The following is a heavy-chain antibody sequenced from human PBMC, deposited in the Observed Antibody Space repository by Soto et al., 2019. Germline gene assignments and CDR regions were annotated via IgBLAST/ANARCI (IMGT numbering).Heavy chain of an antibody. V-gene: IGHV1-18*01. J-gene: IGHJ4*02. CDR2: IRAYNGNT. D-gene: IGHD2-8*02. CDR3: ARKVTGAPVDY. CDR1: GYTFTSYG. Sequence: QVQLVQSGAEVKKPGASVKVSCKASGYTFTSYGISWVRQAPGQGLEWVGWIRAYNGNTHYAQKLQGRVTMTTDTSPTTAYMELRSLTSDDTAVYYCARKVTGAPVDYWGQGTLVTVSS.